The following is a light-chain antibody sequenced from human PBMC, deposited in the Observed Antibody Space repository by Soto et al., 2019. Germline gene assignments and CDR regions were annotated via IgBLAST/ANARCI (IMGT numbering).Light chain of an antibody. J-gene: IGKJ2*01. CDR3: QQSYTTPPT. Sequence: DIQVTQSPSSLSASVGDRVTITCRASQSISTYLNWYQQKPGEAPKSLIYAASSLLSGVPSRFSGSGSGSDFTLTISSLQPEDFATYYCQQSYTTPPTFGQGTKLEIK. CDR1: QSISTY. CDR2: AAS. V-gene: IGKV1-39*01.